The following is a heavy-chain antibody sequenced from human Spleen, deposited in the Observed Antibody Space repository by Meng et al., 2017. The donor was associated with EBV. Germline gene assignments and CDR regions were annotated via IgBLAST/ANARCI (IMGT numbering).Heavy chain of an antibody. CDR2: INEHGSII. V-gene: IGHV3-74*01. D-gene: IGHD1-14*01. Sequence: LVDSRVALVQPGGSLTLSCEASGFTFSRYWMHWVRQVPGEGLVWVSRINEHGSIINYADSVKGRFTISRDNARNTLYLQMNSLRAADTGLYFCSRDLAGSDDSWGQGTLVTVSS. J-gene: IGHJ5*01. CDR3: SRDLAGSDDS. CDR1: GFTFSRYW.